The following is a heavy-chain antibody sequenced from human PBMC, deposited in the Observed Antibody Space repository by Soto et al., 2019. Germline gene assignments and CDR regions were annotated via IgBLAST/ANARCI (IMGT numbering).Heavy chain of an antibody. Sequence: SETLSLTCTVSGGSISSGGYYWSWIRQHPGKGLEWIGYIYYSGSTYYNPSLKSRVTISVDTSKNQFSLKLSSVTAADTAVYYCARDGYGDYVKGYYYYMDVWGKGTTVTVSS. CDR1: GGSISSGGYY. CDR2: IYYSGST. J-gene: IGHJ6*03. D-gene: IGHD4-17*01. CDR3: ARDGYGDYVKGYYYYMDV. V-gene: IGHV4-31*03.